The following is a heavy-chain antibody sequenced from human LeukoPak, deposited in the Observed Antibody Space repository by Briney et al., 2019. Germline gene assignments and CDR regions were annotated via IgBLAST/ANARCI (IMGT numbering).Heavy chain of an antibody. CDR1: GGSISSYY. CDR3: ARAYYDSSGYLPLFDY. CDR2: IYYSGST. J-gene: IGHJ4*02. D-gene: IGHD3-22*01. V-gene: IGHV4-59*01. Sequence: SETLSLTCTVSGGSISSYYWSWIRQPPGQGLEWIGYIYYSGSTNYNPSLKSRVTISVDTSKNQFSLKLSSVTAADTAVYYCARAYYDSSGYLPLFDYWGQGTLVTVSS.